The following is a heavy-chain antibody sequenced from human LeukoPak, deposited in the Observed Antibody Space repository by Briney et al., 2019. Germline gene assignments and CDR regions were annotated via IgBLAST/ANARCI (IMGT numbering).Heavy chain of an antibody. Sequence: SETLSLTCTVSGGSISSLHWNWIRQPAGKGLEWIGRSYVSGNTYYNPSLKSRVTISVDTSKNQFSLELSSVTAADTAVYYCARDFTGSGSGFDPWGQGTRVTVSS. CDR1: GGSISSLH. CDR2: SYVSGNT. CDR3: ARDFTGSGSGFDP. D-gene: IGHD3-3*01. V-gene: IGHV4-4*07. J-gene: IGHJ5*02.